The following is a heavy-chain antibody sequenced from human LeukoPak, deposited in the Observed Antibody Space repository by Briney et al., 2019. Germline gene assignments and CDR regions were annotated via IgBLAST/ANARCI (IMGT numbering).Heavy chain of an antibody. Sequence: PGGSLRLSCAASGFRFNTYWMSWVRQAPGKGLEWVANIKQDGNEKYYADSVKRRFTISRDNAKNSLYLQMNSLRAEDTAIYYCVRDVGAVRGEVYFDYWGQGTLVTVSS. CDR1: GFRFNTYW. J-gene: IGHJ4*02. CDR3: VRDVGAVRGEVYFDY. D-gene: IGHD3-16*01. V-gene: IGHV3-7*01. CDR2: IKQDGNEK.